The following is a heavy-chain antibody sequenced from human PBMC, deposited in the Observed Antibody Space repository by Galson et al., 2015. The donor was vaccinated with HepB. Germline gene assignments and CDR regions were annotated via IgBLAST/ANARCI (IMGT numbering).Heavy chain of an antibody. Sequence: SLRLSCAASGFTFSDFYMTWIRQAPGKGLEWISYISSRLDYTDYADSVKGRFSISRDNAKDSLYLQLNSLRDEDTAVYYCARGDGVSLATDLYYGLDVWGQGTTVIVSS. CDR3: ARGDGVSLATDLYYGLDV. D-gene: IGHD4-17*01. CDR2: ISSRLDYT. V-gene: IGHV3-11*06. J-gene: IGHJ6*02. CDR1: GFTFSDFY.